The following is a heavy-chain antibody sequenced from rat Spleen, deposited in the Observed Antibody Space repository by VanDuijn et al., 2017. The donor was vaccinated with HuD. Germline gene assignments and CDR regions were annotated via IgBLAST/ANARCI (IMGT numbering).Heavy chain of an antibody. V-gene: IGHV5-25*01. Sequence: EVQLVESGGGLVQPGRSLKLSCAASGFTFSTFPMAWVRQAPKKGLEWVASISSGGGGTYYGDSVRGRFIISRDNAKSTLYLQMDSLRSEDTATYYCAVAGYGYWGQGVMVTVSS. CDR2: ISSGGGGT. D-gene: IGHD1-7*01. CDR1: GFTFSTFP. J-gene: IGHJ2*01. CDR3: AVAGYGY.